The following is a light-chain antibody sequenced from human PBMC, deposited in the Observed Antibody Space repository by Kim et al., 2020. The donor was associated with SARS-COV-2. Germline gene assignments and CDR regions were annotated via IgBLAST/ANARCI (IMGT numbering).Light chain of an antibody. Sequence: SYELTQPPSVLVAPGKTARITCGGNNIGSKTVHWYQQKPGQAPVLVIYYDSDRPSGIPERFSGSNSGNTATLTISRVEAGDEADYYCQVWDSSSDLVFGG. CDR2: YDS. V-gene: IGLV3-21*04. CDR1: NIGSKT. J-gene: IGLJ2*01. CDR3: QVWDSSSDLV.